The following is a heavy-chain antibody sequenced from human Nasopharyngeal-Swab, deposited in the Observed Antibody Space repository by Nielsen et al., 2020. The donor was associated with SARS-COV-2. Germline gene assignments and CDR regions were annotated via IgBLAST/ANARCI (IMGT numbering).Heavy chain of an antibody. CDR1: GYTFTSYG. V-gene: IGHV1-18*01. J-gene: IGHJ6*02. D-gene: IGHD1-26*01. CDR2: ISAYNGNT. CDR3: ARDGPTQWELLIFGANYGMDV. Sequence: ASVKVSCKASGYTFTSYGISWVRQAPGQGLEWMGWISAYNGNTNYAQKLQGRVTTTTDTSTSTAYMELRSLRSDDTAVYYCARDGPTQWELLIFGANYGMDVWGQGTTVTVSS.